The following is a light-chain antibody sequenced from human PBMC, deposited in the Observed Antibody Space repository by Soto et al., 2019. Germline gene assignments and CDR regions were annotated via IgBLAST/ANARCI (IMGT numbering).Light chain of an antibody. CDR3: QQYNNWPWGT. J-gene: IGKJ1*01. CDR2: GAS. Sequence: IVMTQSPATLSVSPGERATLSCRASRSVGSNLAWYQQQPGQAPRLLIYGASTRATGIPARFSGSGSGTEFTLTISSLQSEDLALYYCQQYNNWPWGTFGQGTKVDIK. V-gene: IGKV3D-15*01. CDR1: RSVGSN.